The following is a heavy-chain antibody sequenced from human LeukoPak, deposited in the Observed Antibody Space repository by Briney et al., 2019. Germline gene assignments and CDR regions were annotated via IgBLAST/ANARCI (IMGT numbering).Heavy chain of an antibody. CDR2: ISSSSSSI. J-gene: IGHJ4*02. D-gene: IGHD2-15*01. Sequence: GESLRLSCTASGFTFNIYSMSWVRQAPGKGLEWVSSISSSSSSIYYADSLKGQFTISRDNAKNSLYLQMNNLRAEDTAVYYCARGPSCSSVSCYTTGLFDYWGRGTLVTVSS. CDR1: GFTFNIYS. V-gene: IGHV3-21*01. CDR3: ARGPSCSSVSCYTTGLFDY.